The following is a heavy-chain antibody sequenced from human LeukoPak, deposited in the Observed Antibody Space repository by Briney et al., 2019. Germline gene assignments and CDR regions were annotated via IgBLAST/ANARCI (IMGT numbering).Heavy chain of an antibody. CDR2: IYSSGST. CDR3: ARENGYGVSEH. V-gene: IGHV4-30-4*01. CDR1: GDSISSGFYY. Sequence: SETLSLTCTVSGDSISSGFYYWSWIRQPPGRGLEWIGYIYSSGSTYYNPSLKSRVTISVDTSKNQFSLKLSSVTAADTAVYYCARENGYGVSEHWGQGTLVTVSS. J-gene: IGHJ1*01. D-gene: IGHD4-17*01.